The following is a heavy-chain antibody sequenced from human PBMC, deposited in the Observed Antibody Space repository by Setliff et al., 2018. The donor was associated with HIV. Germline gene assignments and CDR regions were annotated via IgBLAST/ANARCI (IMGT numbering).Heavy chain of an antibody. D-gene: IGHD6-13*01. V-gene: IGHV3-23*01. CDR1: GFTFSSYA. J-gene: IGHJ1*01. CDR3: AKSKTKYSSSWYTDIRPDYFQH. Sequence: GGSLRLSCAASGFTFSSYAMSWVRQAPGKGLEWVSAISGSGGSTYYADSVKGRFTISRDNSKNTLYLQMNSLRAEDTAVYFCAKSKTKYSSSWYTDIRPDYFQHWGQGTLVTVSS. CDR2: ISGSGGST.